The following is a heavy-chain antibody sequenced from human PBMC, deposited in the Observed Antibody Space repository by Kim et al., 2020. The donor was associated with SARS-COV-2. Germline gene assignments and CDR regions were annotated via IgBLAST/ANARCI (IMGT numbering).Heavy chain of an antibody. CDR3: ARDLYLWVGEFREYYYYGMDV. V-gene: IGHV3-30*04. Sequence: GGSLRLSCAASGFTFSSYAMHWVRQAPGKGLEWVAVISYDGSNKYSADSVKGRFTISRDNSKTTLYLQMNSLRAEATAVYYCARDLYLWVGEFREYYYYGMDVWGQGTTVTVSS. CDR2: ISYDGSNK. CDR1: GFTFSSYA. J-gene: IGHJ6*01. D-gene: IGHD3-10*01.